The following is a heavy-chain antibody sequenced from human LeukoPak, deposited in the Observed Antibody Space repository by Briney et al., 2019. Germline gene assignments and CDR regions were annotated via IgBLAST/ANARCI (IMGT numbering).Heavy chain of an antibody. V-gene: IGHV4-31*03. Sequence: SETLSVTCTVSGGSISSGGYYWSWIRQHPGKGLEWIGYIYYSGSTYYNPSLKSRVTISVDTSKNQFSLKLSSVTAADTAVYYCARGYIVATDFDYWGQGTLVTVSS. CDR1: GGSISSGGYY. CDR2: IYYSGST. D-gene: IGHD5-12*01. J-gene: IGHJ4*02. CDR3: ARGYIVATDFDY.